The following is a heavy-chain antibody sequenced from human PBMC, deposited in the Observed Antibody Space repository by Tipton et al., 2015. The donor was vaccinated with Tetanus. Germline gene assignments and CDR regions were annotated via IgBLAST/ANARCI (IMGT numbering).Heavy chain of an antibody. J-gene: IGHJ4*02. CDR3: VRGPHRAAPDAY. CDR1: GFTFSSYW. D-gene: IGHD6-13*01. CDR2: INSDGSST. Sequence: SLRLSCAASGFTFSSYWMHWVRQAPGKGLVWVSRINSDGSSTSYADSVKGRFTISRDNAKNTLYLQMNSLRAEDTAVYYCVRGPHRAAPDAYWGQGTLVIVSS. V-gene: IGHV3-74*01.